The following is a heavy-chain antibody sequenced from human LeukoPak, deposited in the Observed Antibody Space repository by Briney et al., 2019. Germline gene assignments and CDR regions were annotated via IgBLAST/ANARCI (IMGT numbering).Heavy chain of an antibody. CDR3: ARFYCSSSSCLEDY. CDR2: INSDGGTT. J-gene: IGHJ4*02. CDR1: GFTFSSYW. D-gene: IGHD2-2*01. Sequence: GESLRLSCAASGFTFSSYWMHWVRQAPGKGLVWVSRINSDGGTTGYADSVKGRFTISRDNAKNTLYLQMNSLRGEDTAVYYCARFYCSSSSCLEDYWGQGTLVTVSS. V-gene: IGHV3-74*01.